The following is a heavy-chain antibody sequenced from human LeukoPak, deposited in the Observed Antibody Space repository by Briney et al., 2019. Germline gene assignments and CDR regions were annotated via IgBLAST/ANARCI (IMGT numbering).Heavy chain of an antibody. J-gene: IGHJ4*02. CDR3: AVEAGIVGATGY. V-gene: IGHV4-39*01. Sequence: PSETLSLTCTVSGGSISSSSYYWGWIRQPPGKGLEWIGSIYYSGSTYYNPSLKSRVTISVDTSKNQFSLKLSSVTAADTAVYYCAVEAGIVGATGYWGQGTLVTVSS. D-gene: IGHD1-26*01. CDR1: GGSISSSSYY. CDR2: IYYSGST.